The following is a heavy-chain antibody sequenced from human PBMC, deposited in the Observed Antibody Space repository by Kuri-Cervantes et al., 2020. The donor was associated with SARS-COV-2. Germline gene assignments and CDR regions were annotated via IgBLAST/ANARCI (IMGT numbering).Heavy chain of an antibody. CDR3: ARVMLEVTAFDI. V-gene: IGHV4-34*01. CDR1: GGSFSGYY. D-gene: IGHD3-16*01. J-gene: IGHJ3*02. CDR2: INHSGST. Sequence: SETLSLTCAVYGGSFSGYYWSWIRQPPGKGLEWIGEINHSGSTYYNPSLKSRVTISVDTSKNQFSLKLSSVTAADTAVYYWARVMLEVTAFDIWGQGTMVTVSS.